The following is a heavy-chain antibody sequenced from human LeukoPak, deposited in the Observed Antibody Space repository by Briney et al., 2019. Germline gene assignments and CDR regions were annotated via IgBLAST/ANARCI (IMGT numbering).Heavy chain of an antibody. CDR2: IYYSGST. J-gene: IGHJ5*02. V-gene: IGHV4-39*01. CDR3: ARRGDGSGSYYNVGRAVGFDP. CDR1: GGSISSSSYS. D-gene: IGHD3-10*01. Sequence: SETLSLTCTVSGGSISSSSYSWGWIRQPPGKGLEWIGSIYYSGSTYYNPSLKSRVTISVDTSKNQFSLKLSSVTAADTAVYYCARRGDGSGSYYNVGRAVGFDPWGQGTLVTVSS.